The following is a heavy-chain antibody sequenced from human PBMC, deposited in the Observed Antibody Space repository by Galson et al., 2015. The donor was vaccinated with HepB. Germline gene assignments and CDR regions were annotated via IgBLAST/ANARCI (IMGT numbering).Heavy chain of an antibody. D-gene: IGHD2-2*01. CDR2: IYYSGST. J-gene: IGHJ4*02. CDR1: GGSISSSSYY. Sequence: LSLTCTVSGGSISSSSYYWGWIRQPPGKGLEWIGSIYYSGSTYYNPSLKSRVTISVDTSKNQFSLKLSSVTAADTAVYYCAITLYCSSTSCYPSGIAVAGIFDYWGQGTLVTVSS. V-gene: IGHV4-39*01. CDR3: AITLYCSSTSCYPSGIAVAGIFDY.